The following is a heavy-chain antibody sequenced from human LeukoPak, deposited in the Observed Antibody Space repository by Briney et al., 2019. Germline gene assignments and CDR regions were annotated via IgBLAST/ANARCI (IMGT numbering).Heavy chain of an antibody. CDR1: GGSISSYY. Sequence: SETLSLTCTVSGGSISSYYWSWIRQPPGKGLEWIGYIYYSGSTNYNPSLKSRVTISIDMSKNQFSLDLNSVTAADTAVYYCARVMSTVTNNFDYWGQGTLVTVSS. J-gene: IGHJ4*02. V-gene: IGHV4-59*12. D-gene: IGHD4-17*01. CDR3: ARVMSTVTNNFDY. CDR2: IYYSGST.